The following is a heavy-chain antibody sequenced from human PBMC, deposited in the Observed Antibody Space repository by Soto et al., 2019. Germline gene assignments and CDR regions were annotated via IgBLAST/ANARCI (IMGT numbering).Heavy chain of an antibody. CDR1: GGSFSGYY. D-gene: IGHD6-6*01. V-gene: IGHV4-34*01. J-gene: IGHJ5*02. CDR2: INHSGST. Sequence: SETLSLTCAVYGGSFSGYYWIWIRQPPGKGLEWIGEINHSGSTNYNPSLKSRVTISVDTSKNQFSLKLSSVTAADTAVYYCARGGEYSSSGWFDPWGQGTLVTVSS. CDR3: ARGGEYSSSGWFDP.